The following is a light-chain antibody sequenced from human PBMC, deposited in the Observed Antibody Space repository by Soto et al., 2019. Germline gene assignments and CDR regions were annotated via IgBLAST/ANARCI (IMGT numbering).Light chain of an antibody. Sequence: VLAQPPSVSATPGQRVNISCSGSFSNIGDNAVNWYQQLPGAAPKLLIYLNDQRPSGVPDRFSGSKSGTSASLAISGLQSEDEADYYCAAWDDSLNALFGTGTKVTAL. CDR3: AAWDDSLNAL. V-gene: IGLV1-44*01. CDR1: FSNIGDNA. CDR2: LND. J-gene: IGLJ1*01.